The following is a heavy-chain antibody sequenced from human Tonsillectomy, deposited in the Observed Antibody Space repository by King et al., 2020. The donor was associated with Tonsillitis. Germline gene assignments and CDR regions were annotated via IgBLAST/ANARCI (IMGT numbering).Heavy chain of an antibody. Sequence: VQLVESGGGLVQPGGSLRLSCAASGFPFSSYWMSWVRQAPGKGLEWVANIKEDGSEKYYVDSVKGRFTISRDNAKNSLYLQMNSLRAEDTAVYYCAREGRVVSASMFAFDIWGQGTMVTVSS. CDR1: GFPFSSYW. D-gene: IGHD2-2*01. J-gene: IGHJ3*02. V-gene: IGHV3-7*01. CDR2: IKEDGSEK. CDR3: AREGRVVSASMFAFDI.